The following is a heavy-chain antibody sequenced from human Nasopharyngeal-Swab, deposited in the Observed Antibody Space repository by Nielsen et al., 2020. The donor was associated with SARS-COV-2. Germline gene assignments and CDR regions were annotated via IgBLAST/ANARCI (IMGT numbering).Heavy chain of an antibody. D-gene: IGHD6-19*01. CDR2: ISAYNGNT. V-gene: IGHV1-18*01. CDR1: GYTFTSYG. Sequence: ASMKVSCKASGYTFTSYGISWVRQAPGQGLEWMGWISAYNGNTNYAQKLQGRVTMTTDTSTSTAYMELRSLRSDDTAVYYCARDRESSSGWYSSFYYYYYGMDVWGQGTTVTVSS. J-gene: IGHJ6*02. CDR3: ARDRESSSGWYSSFYYYYYGMDV.